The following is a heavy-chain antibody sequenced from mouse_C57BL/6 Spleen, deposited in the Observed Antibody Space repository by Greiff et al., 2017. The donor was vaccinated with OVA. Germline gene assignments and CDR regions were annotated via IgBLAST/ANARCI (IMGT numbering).Heavy chain of an antibody. J-gene: IGHJ4*01. CDR2: IHPSDSDT. CDR1: GYTFTSYW. V-gene: IGHV1-74*01. D-gene: IGHD2-1*01. Sequence: QVHVKQPGAELVKPGASVKVSCKASGYTFTSYWMHWVKQRPGQGLEWIGRIHPSDSDTNYNQKFKGKATLTVDKSSSTAYMQLSSLTSEDSAVYYCAIANYVDYAMDYWGQGTSVTVSS. CDR3: AIANYVDYAMDY.